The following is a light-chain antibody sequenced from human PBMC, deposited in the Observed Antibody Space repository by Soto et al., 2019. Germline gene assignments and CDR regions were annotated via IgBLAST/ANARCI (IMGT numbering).Light chain of an antibody. CDR2: DVN. CDR1: SSDVGGYDY. Sequence: QSALTQPASVSGSPGQSITISCTGTSSDVGGYDYVSWFQQYPGKAPRLMLYDVNKRPSGVSYRFSGSKSGNTASLTISGLQAEDEADYYCSSYTTSSTVVFGGGTKLTVL. V-gene: IGLV2-14*01. J-gene: IGLJ2*01. CDR3: SSYTTSSTVV.